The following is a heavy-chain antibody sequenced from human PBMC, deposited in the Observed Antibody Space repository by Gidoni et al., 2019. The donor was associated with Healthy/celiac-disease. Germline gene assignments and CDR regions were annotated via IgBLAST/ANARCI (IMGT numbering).Heavy chain of an antibody. V-gene: IGHV4-61*02. CDR3: ARGYSSGWYGAFDI. D-gene: IGHD6-19*01. CDR1: GGSISSGSYY. J-gene: IGHJ3*02. Sequence: QVQLQESGPGLVKPSQTLSLTCTVSGGSISSGSYYWSWIRQPAGKGLEWIVRIYTSGSTNYNPSLKSRVPISVDTSKNQFSLKLSSVTAADTAVYYCARGYSSGWYGAFDIWGQGTMVTVSS. CDR2: IYTSGST.